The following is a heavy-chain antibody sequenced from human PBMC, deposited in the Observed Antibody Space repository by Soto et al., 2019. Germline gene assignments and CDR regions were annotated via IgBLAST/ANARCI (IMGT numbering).Heavy chain of an antibody. J-gene: IGHJ5*02. CDR1: GYTFTSYG. CDR3: ARDLPTVTTENVRLDP. Sequence: QVQLVQSGAEVKKPGASVKVSCKASGYTFTSYGISWVRQAPGQGLEWMGWISAYNGNTNYAQKLQGRVTMNTDTSTSTAYMELRSMRSDDTAVYYCARDLPTVTTENVRLDPWGQGTLVTVSS. D-gene: IGHD4-17*01. CDR2: ISAYNGNT. V-gene: IGHV1-18*01.